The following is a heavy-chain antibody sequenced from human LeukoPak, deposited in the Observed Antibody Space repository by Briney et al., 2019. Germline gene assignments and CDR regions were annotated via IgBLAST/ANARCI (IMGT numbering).Heavy chain of an antibody. V-gene: IGHV4-39*01. Sequence: SETLSLTCTVSGGAISSSSYYWGWIRQPPGKGLEWIGSIYYSGSTYYNPSLTSRVTISVDTSKNQFSLKLSSVTAADTAVYYCARRAPYDFWSGYYDNWFDPWGQGTLVTVSS. D-gene: IGHD3-3*01. CDR2: IYYSGST. CDR1: GGAISSSSYY. J-gene: IGHJ5*02. CDR3: ARRAPYDFWSGYYDNWFDP.